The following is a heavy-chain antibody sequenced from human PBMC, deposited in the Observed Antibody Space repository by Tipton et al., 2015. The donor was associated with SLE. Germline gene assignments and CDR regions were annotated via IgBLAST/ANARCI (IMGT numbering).Heavy chain of an antibody. D-gene: IGHD3-22*01. Sequence: SLRLSCAVSGFTFSNTYMSWVRQAPGKGLEWVARISTDGSSTSYADSVKGRFTISRDNSRNTLYLQMNSLRAEDTAIYYCAKRGATYYYDSSGYDYFDYWGQGTQVTVSS. V-gene: IGHV3-23*01. CDR3: AKRGATYYYDSSGYDYFDY. CDR1: GFTFSNTY. J-gene: IGHJ4*02. CDR2: ISTDGSST.